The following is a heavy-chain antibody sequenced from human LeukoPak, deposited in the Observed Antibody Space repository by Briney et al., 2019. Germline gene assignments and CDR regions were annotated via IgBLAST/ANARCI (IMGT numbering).Heavy chain of an antibody. Sequence: GESLKISCKGSGYSFTKYWIGWVRQMPGKGLEWMGLIYSGDSHIRYSPSLQGQVTISADKSISTAYLQWSSLKASDTAIYYCARPHYGASDYWGQGTLVTVSS. D-gene: IGHD4/OR15-4a*01. V-gene: IGHV5-51*01. CDR2: IYSGDSHI. J-gene: IGHJ4*02. CDR1: GYSFTKYW. CDR3: ARPHYGASDY.